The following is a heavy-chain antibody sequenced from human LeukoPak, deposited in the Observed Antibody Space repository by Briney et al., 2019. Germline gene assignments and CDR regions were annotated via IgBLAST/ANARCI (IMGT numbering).Heavy chain of an antibody. CDR3: ARQASGGSYYGTEYYFDY. CDR1: GYSFTSYW. D-gene: IGHD1-26*01. CDR2: IYPGDSDT. V-gene: IGHV5-51*01. Sequence: GESLKISCKDSGYSFTSYWISWVRQMPGKGLECMGIIYPGDSDTRYSPSFQGQVTISADKSISTAYLQWSSLRASDTAMYYCARQASGGSYYGTEYYFDYWGQGTLVTVSS. J-gene: IGHJ4*02.